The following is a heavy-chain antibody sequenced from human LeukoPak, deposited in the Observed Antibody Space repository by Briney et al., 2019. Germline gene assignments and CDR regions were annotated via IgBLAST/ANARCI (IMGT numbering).Heavy chain of an antibody. D-gene: IGHD2-21*01. V-gene: IGHV1-18*01. CDR2: ISAYNGNT. Sequence: ASVKVSCKASGYTFTSYGISWVRQAPGQGLEWMGWISAYNGNTNYAQKLQGRVTMTTDTSTSTAYMELRSLRSDDTAVYYCARDREEFNCGGDCYSSGWFYPWGQGTLVTVSS. CDR3: ARDREEFNCGGDCYSSGWFYP. J-gene: IGHJ5*02. CDR1: GYTFTSYG.